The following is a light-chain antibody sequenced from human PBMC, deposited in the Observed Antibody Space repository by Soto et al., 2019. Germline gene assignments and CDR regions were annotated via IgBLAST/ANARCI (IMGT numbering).Light chain of an antibody. CDR2: GNS. CDR1: SSNIGAGYD. Sequence: QSVLTQPPSVSGAPGQRVTISCTASSSNIGAGYDVHWYQQLPGTVPKLLIYGNSNRPSGVPDRFSGSKSGTSASLAITGLQAEDEADYYCQSYDSSLRGRVFGGGTKLTVL. CDR3: QSYDSSLRGRV. J-gene: IGLJ3*02. V-gene: IGLV1-40*01.